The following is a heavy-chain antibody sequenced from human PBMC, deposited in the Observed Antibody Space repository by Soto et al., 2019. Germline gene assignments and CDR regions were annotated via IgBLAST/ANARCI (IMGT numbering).Heavy chain of an antibody. CDR1: GVTFSNYM. V-gene: IGHV3-21*04. CDR2: ISSTSTFI. D-gene: IGHD3-10*01. J-gene: IGHJ4*02. CDR3: ARELQVAIREVDLDY. Sequence: PGGSLRLSCAASGVTFSNYMMNWVRQAPGKGLEWVSSISSTSTFIYYADSVKGRFTIPRDNAKNSLYLQMNSLRAEDTAIYYCARELQVAIREVDLDYWGQGTLVTVSS.